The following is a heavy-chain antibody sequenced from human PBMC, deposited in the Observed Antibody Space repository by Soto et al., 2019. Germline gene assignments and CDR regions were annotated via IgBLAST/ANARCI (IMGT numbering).Heavy chain of an antibody. CDR2: ILPLLDIT. CDR1: GGTFSTYT. D-gene: IGHD2-15*01. Sequence: QVQLVQSGAEVKKPGSSVKVSCKASGGTFSTYTIIWVRQAPGQGLEGMGRILPLLDITNSAQRFQGRVTIPAGKSTSTSSLELSSLRSGDTAVYYCTLGCWSAETFDLWGRGTMVTVSS. V-gene: IGHV1-69*02. J-gene: IGHJ3*01. CDR3: TLGCWSAETFDL.